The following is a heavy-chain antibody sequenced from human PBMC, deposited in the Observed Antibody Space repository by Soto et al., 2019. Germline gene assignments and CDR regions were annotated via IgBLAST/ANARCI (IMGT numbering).Heavy chain of an antibody. Sequence: GASVKVSCKASGYTFTNYAMHWVRQAPGQRLEWMGWINVGNGNTKYSQKFQGRVTITRDISASTAYMEVSSLRSEDTAVYFCAREGGRTIFGVVIIPPNYWGQGTLVTVSS. D-gene: IGHD3-3*01. CDR1: GYTFTNYA. V-gene: IGHV1-3*01. J-gene: IGHJ4*02. CDR3: AREGGRTIFGVVIIPPNY. CDR2: INVGNGNT.